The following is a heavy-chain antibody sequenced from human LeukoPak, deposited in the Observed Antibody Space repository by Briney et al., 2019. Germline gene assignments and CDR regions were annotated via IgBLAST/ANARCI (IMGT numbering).Heavy chain of an antibody. CDR1: RFTFSDSA. V-gene: IGHV3-30-3*01. J-gene: IGHJ4*02. CDR3: SRGATGSAYSASNF. CDR2: ISSDGTNK. Sequence: GSLRLSCAASRFTFSDSAMHWVRQAPGQGLEWVAVISSDGTNKFYADSVKGRFTISRDDSKITLYLEMNSLRTEDTAVYYCSRGATGSAYSASNFWGQGTLVTVSS. D-gene: IGHD3-22*01.